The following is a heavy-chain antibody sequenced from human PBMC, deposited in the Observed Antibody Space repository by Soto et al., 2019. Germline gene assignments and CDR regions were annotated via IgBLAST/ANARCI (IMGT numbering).Heavy chain of an antibody. Sequence: SETLSLTCTVSGGSISSGDYYWSWIRQPPGKGLEWIGYIYYSGSTYYNPSLKSRVTISVDTSKNQFSLKLSSVTAADTAVYYCARGTSIAAAEGGHYYYGMDVWGQGTTVTVSS. CDR2: IYYSGST. D-gene: IGHD6-13*01. CDR1: GGSISSGDYY. J-gene: IGHJ6*02. CDR3: ARGTSIAAAEGGHYYYGMDV. V-gene: IGHV4-30-4*01.